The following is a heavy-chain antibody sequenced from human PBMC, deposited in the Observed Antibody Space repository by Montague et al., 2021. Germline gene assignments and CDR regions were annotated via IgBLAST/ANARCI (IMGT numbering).Heavy chain of an antibody. CDR3: GKGHVRDSFDI. CDR2: IRVYDGTT. CDR1: GFAFSTET. J-gene: IGHJ3*02. V-gene: IGHV3-23*01. Sequence: SLSLSCSASGFAFSTETMSWVRRAPGKGLEWVSLIRVYDGTTFYADSVKGRFTISRDNSQNTLHLQMNSLRVEDTAKYYCGKGHVRDSFDILGQGTMVTVSS.